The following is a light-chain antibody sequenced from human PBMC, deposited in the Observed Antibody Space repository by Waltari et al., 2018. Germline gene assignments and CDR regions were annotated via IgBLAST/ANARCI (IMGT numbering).Light chain of an antibody. CDR1: QRVTTN. Sequence: EVVLTQSPDLLSLSPGERATLSCRASQRVTTNLAWYQQQPGQPPRVLIYGEGTRATGIPARFSGSGSGTDFTLTISSLQSEDFGVYYCQQYDNWPPYTFGQGTKLEMK. CDR2: GEG. J-gene: IGKJ2*01. V-gene: IGKV3-15*01. CDR3: QQYDNWPPYT.